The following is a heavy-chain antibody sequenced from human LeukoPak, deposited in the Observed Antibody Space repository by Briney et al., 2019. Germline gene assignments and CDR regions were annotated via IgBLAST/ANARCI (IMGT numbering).Heavy chain of an antibody. CDR1: GFTFSSYA. D-gene: IGHD2-21*02. CDR2: IGTSSSNI. CDR3: ARACGGDCYLNDY. J-gene: IGHJ4*02. V-gene: IGHV3-21*01. Sequence: GGSLRLSCAASGFTFSSYAMHWVRQAPGKGLEWVSSIGTSSSNIYYADSVKGRFTISRDNAKNSLFLQMNSLRSEDTAVYYCARACGGDCYLNDYWGQGTLVTVSS.